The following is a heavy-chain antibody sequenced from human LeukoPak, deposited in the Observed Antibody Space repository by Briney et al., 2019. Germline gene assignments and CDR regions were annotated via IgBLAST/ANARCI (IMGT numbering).Heavy chain of an antibody. J-gene: IGHJ4*02. D-gene: IGHD5-18*01. CDR3: ARGPDTAMVDDYFDY. Sequence: ASVKVSCKASGYTFTSYGISWVRQAPGQGLEWMGWISAYNGNTNYAQKLQGRVTTTTDTSTSTAYMELRSLRSDDTAVYYCARGPDTAMVDDYFDYWGQGTLVTVSS. V-gene: IGHV1-18*01. CDR2: ISAYNGNT. CDR1: GYTFTSYG.